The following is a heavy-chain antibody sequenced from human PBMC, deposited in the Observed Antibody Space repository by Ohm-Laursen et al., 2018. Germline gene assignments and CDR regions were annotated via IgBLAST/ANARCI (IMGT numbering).Heavy chain of an antibody. D-gene: IGHD5-24*01. CDR2: INPSGGST. CDR1: GYTFTSYD. V-gene: IGHV1-46*01. CDR3: ARDYPDNLGAFDI. J-gene: IGHJ3*02. Sequence: GASVKVSCKTSGYTFTSYDINWVRQATGQGLEWMGIINPSGGSTSYAQKFQGRVTMTRDTSTSTVYMELSSLRSEDTAVYYCARDYPDNLGAFDIWGQGTMVTVSS.